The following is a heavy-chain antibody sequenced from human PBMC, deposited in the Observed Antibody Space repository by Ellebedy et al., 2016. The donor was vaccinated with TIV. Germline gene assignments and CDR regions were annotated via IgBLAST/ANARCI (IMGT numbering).Heavy chain of an antibody. V-gene: IGHV3-7*03. CDR1: GFTFSSYW. D-gene: IGHD2/OR15-2a*01. CDR3: ANFLALNYFDY. J-gene: IGHJ4*02. Sequence: GGSLRLSCAASGFTFSSYWMSWVRQAPGKGLEWVANIKQDGSEKYYVDSVKGRFTISRDNAKNSLYLQMNSLRAEDTAVYYCANFLALNYFDYWGQGTLVTVSS. CDR2: IKQDGSEK.